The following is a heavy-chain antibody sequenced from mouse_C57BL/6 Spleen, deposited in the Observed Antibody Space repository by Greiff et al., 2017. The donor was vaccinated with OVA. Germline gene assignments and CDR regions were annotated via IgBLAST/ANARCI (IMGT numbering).Heavy chain of an antibody. D-gene: IGHD2-4*01. Sequence: QVQLKQSGAELARPGASVKLSCKASGYTFTSYGISWVRQRTGQGLEWIGEIYPRSGNTYSNEKFKGKATLTADKSSSTAYMELRSLTSEDSAVYFCARWGGDYDVWYFDVWGTGTTVTVSS. V-gene: IGHV1-81*01. J-gene: IGHJ1*03. CDR1: GYTFTSYG. CDR2: IYPRSGNT. CDR3: ARWGGDYDVWYFDV.